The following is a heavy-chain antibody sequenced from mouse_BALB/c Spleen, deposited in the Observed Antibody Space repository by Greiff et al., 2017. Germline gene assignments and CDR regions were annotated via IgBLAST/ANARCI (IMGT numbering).Heavy chain of an antibody. J-gene: IGHJ4*01. CDR1: GFSLTSYG. D-gene: IGHD2-4*01. V-gene: IGHV2-9*02. Sequence: VMLVESGPGLVAPSQSLSITCTVSGFSLTSYGVHWVRQPPGKGLEWLGVIWAGGSTNYNSALMSRLSISKDNSKSQVFLKMNSLQTDDTAMYYCARDSDYDVSYYAMDYWGQGTSVTVSS. CDR2: IWAGGST. CDR3: ARDSDYDVSYYAMDY.